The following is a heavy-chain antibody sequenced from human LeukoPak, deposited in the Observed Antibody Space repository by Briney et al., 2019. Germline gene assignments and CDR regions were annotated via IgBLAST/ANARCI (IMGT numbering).Heavy chain of an antibody. J-gene: IGHJ6*02. D-gene: IGHD4-17*01. CDR2: ISHSGDNT. V-gene: IGHV3-23*01. CDR3: ARITYGDYASGMDV. Sequence: GGSLRLSCAASRFTFSNYAMSWVRLAPGKGLEWVSVISHSGDNTYYADSVKGRFTISRDSSKNMLFLQMNSLRAEDTAVYYCARITYGDYASGMDVWGQGTTVTVPS. CDR1: RFTFSNYA.